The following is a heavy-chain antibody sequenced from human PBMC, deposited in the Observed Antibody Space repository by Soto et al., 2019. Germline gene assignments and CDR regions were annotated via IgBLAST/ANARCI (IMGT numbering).Heavy chain of an antibody. D-gene: IGHD5-18*01. CDR1: GFTFADSA. V-gene: IGHV3-9*01. CDR3: AKASGAMVRGPFDS. J-gene: IGHJ4*02. CDR2: ISWNSGNT. Sequence: GGSLRLSCAASGFTFADSAMHWVRQAPGKGLEWVSGISWNSGNTAYADSVKGRFTISRDNAKNSLYLQMNSLRAEDTALYYCAKASGAMVRGPFDSWGQESLVTVSS.